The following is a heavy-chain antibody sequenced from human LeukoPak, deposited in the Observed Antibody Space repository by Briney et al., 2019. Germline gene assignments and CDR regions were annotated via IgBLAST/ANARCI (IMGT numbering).Heavy chain of an antibody. D-gene: IGHD5-18*01. Sequence: PSETLSLTCTVSGGSISSSSYYWGWIRQPPGKGLEWIGSLYYSGSTYYNPSLKSRVIISVDTSKNHFSLKLASVTAADTAMYYCARHSPKPPHGYSYGYSGGYFDYWGQGTLVTVSS. CDR2: LYYSGST. CDR1: GGSISSSSYY. J-gene: IGHJ4*02. V-gene: IGHV4-39*01. CDR3: ARHSPKPPHGYSYGYSGGYFDY.